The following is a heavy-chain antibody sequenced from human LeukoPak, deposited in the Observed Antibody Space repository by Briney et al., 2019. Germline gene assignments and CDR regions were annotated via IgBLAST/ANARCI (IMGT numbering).Heavy chain of an antibody. Sequence: ASVKVSCKASGYTFTSYYMHWVRQAPGQGLEWMGIINPSGGSTSYAQKFQGRVTMTRDTSTSTVYMELSSLRSEDTAVYYCAGEQNQLLFDYWGQGTLVTVSS. J-gene: IGHJ4*02. CDR3: AGEQNQLLFDY. D-gene: IGHD2-2*01. V-gene: IGHV1-46*01. CDR2: INPSGGST. CDR1: GYTFTSYY.